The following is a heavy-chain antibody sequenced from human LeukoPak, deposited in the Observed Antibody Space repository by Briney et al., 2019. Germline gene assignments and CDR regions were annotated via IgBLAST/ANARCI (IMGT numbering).Heavy chain of an antibody. CDR3: AGERSLPGGSVSYSDY. J-gene: IGHJ4*02. CDR1: GDSISTSYW. D-gene: IGHD3-10*01. Sequence: SGTLSLTSAVSGDSISTSYWWTWVRQPPGRGLEWIGEINHRGNTNYHPSLKSRVTISVDNSKNQFSLKLTSVTAADTAVYYCAGERSLPGGSVSYSDYWGQGTLVTVPP. V-gene: IGHV4-4*02. CDR2: INHRGNT.